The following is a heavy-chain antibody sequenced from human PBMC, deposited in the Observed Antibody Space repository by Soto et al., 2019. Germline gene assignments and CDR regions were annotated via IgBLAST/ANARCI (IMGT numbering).Heavy chain of an antibody. V-gene: IGHV1-69*01. CDR3: ARGPDPLYCSGGSCYSQWYFDL. CDR1: GGTFSSYA. Sequence: QVQLVQSGAEVKKPGSSVKVSCKASGGTFSSYAISWVRQAPGQGLEWMGGIIPIFGTANYAQKFQGRVTITADESTSTAYMELSSLRSEDTAVYYCARGPDPLYCSGGSCYSQWYFDLWGRGTLVTVSS. D-gene: IGHD2-15*01. CDR2: IIPIFGTA. J-gene: IGHJ2*01.